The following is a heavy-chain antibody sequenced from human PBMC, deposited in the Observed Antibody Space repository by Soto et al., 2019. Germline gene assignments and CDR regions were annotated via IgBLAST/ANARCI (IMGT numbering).Heavy chain of an antibody. Sequence: GGSLRLSCAASGFTFSNAWMNWVRQAPGKGLEWVSSIDDSSNYINYADSAKGRFTISRDNAKNSLYLQMNSLRAYDTAVYYCARVRYYYMDVWGKGTTVTVSS. CDR2: IDDSSNYI. V-gene: IGHV3-21*06. CDR3: ARVRYYYMDV. CDR1: GFTFSNAW. J-gene: IGHJ6*03.